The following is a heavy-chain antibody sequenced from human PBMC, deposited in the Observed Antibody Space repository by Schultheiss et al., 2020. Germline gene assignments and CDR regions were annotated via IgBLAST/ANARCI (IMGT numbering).Heavy chain of an antibody. CDR1: GGSFSAYY. V-gene: IGHV4-34*01. CDR3: ARAYYDILTGPSDAFDI. Sequence: SETLSLTCAVYGGSFSAYYWGWIRQPPGKGLEWIGEINHSGSTNYNPSLKSRITISVDTSKNQFSLKLSSVTAADTAVYFCARAYYDILTGPSDAFDIWGQGTMVTVSS. D-gene: IGHD3-9*01. J-gene: IGHJ3*02. CDR2: INHSGST.